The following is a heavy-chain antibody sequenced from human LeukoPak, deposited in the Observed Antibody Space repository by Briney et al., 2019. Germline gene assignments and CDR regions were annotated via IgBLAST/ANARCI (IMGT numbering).Heavy chain of an antibody. V-gene: IGHV3-21*01. CDR2: ISSSSSYI. Sequence: GGSLRLSCAASGFTFSRYSMNWVRQAPGEGLEWVSYISSSSSYIYYADSVRGRFTISRDNEKNSLYLQMNSQRAEDTAVYYCAREGRGNNWYYPRSDYWGQGTLVTVSS. D-gene: IGHD1-7*01. J-gene: IGHJ4*02. CDR1: GFTFSRYS. CDR3: AREGRGNNWYYPRSDY.